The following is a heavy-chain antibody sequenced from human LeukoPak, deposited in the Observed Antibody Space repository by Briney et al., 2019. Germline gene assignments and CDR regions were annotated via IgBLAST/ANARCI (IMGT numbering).Heavy chain of an antibody. V-gene: IGHV3-23*01. D-gene: IGHD5-12*01. Sequence: PGGSLRLSCAASGFTFAPYIVSWVRQAPGKGLQWVSAISAGGTAIYYAESVKGRFTISRDDSNNMLYLQMNSLRDEDTATYYCAKGGYTGYNGLFDIWGQGTTVIVSS. CDR1: GFTFAPYI. J-gene: IGHJ3*02. CDR2: ISAGGTAI. CDR3: AKGGYTGYNGLFDI.